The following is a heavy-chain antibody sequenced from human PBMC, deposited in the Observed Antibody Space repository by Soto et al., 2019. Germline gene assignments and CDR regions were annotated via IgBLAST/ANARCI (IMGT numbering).Heavy chain of an antibody. J-gene: IGHJ6*03. V-gene: IGHV1-18*01. Sequence: QVQLVQSGTEVKKPGASVKVSCKASGYTFTSYGISWVRQAPGQGPEWMGWISGYNGNTHYAQKFQGKVTMTTDTSTSTAYMELRSLRSDDTAVYYCAKADSNYAGSFSYYYMDVWGNGTLVTVSS. CDR3: AKADSNYAGSFSYYYMDV. D-gene: IGHD4-4*01. CDR1: GYTFTSYG. CDR2: ISGYNGNT.